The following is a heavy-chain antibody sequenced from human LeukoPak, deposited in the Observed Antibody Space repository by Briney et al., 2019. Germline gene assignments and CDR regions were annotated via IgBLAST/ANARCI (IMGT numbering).Heavy chain of an antibody. CDR3: ARGSVAGVYDY. D-gene: IGHD2-15*01. J-gene: IGHJ4*02. CDR2: IYHSGRT. Sequence: ASETLSLTCTVSGYSISSGYYWGWIRPPPGKGLEWIGSIYHSGRTYYNPSLKSRVTISVDTSKNQFSLKLSSVTAADTAVYYCARGSVAGVYDYWGQGTLVTVSS. V-gene: IGHV4-38-2*02. CDR1: GYSISSGYY.